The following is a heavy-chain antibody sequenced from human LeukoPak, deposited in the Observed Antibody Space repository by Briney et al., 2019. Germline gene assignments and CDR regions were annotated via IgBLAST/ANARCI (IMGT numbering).Heavy chain of an antibody. Sequence: PSETLSLTCTVSGGSISGYYWSWIRQPPGKGLEWIGYINHIGSTNYNPSLRSRVTISVDTSKNQFSLKLRSVTAADTAVYYCASEALTIFPPYFVFWGQGTLVTVSS. J-gene: IGHJ4*02. D-gene: IGHD3-9*01. CDR2: INHIGST. V-gene: IGHV4-59*01. CDR1: GGSISGYY. CDR3: ASEALTIFPPYFVF.